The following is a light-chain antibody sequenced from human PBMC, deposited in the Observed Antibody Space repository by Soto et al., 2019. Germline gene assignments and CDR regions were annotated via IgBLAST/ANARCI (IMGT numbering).Light chain of an antibody. CDR3: LQDYNYPWT. Sequence: IQMTQSPSSLSASVGDRVTITCRASQDIRNDLGWYQEKVGQAPKLLIYAASKLQSGVPSRFSGSGSGTDFTLTISSLQTEDFATYYCLQDYNYPWTFGQGTKVEI. V-gene: IGKV1-6*01. J-gene: IGKJ1*01. CDR2: AAS. CDR1: QDIRND.